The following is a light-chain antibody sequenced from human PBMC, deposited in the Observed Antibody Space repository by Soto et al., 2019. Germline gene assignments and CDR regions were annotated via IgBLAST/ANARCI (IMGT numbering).Light chain of an antibody. CDR2: YDD. V-gene: IGLV3-21*04. CDR3: QVWDSSSDHVI. Sequence: ELTQPPSVSVAPGKTASITCGGDNLGSKSVHWYQQKPGQAPVLVIYYDDERPSGIPERFSASNSGNTATLTISRVEAGDEAEYCCQVWDSSSDHVIFGGGTKLTVL. J-gene: IGLJ2*01. CDR1: NLGSKS.